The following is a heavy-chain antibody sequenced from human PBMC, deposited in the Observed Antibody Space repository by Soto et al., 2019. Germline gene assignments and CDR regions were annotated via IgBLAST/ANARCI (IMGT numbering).Heavy chain of an antibody. CDR3: AREEPDGTTIDY. J-gene: IGHJ4*02. D-gene: IGHD1-1*01. CDR2: IYYSGST. CDR1: GGSISSYY. Sequence: QVQLQESGPGLVKPSETLSLTCTVSGGSISSYYGSWLRQPPVKGLEWSGYIYYSGSTNYNPSLMSRVSITVDTSKNQYSMKLSSVTAAVTDVYYCAREEPDGTTIDYWGQGTLVTVSS. V-gene: IGHV4-59*01.